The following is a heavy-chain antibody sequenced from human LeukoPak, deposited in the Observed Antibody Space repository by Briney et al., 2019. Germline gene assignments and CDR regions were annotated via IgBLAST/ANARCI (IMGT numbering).Heavy chain of an antibody. V-gene: IGHV3-30-3*01. Sequence: GGSLRLSCAASGFTFNIYAIHWVRHAPGKGLEWVAVISYDGSNKYYADSVKGRFTISRDNSKNTLYLQMNSLRAEDTAVYYCAREARTSPIAVAGTFDYWGQGTLVTVSS. CDR1: GFTFNIYA. D-gene: IGHD6-19*01. CDR2: ISYDGSNK. CDR3: AREARTSPIAVAGTFDY. J-gene: IGHJ4*02.